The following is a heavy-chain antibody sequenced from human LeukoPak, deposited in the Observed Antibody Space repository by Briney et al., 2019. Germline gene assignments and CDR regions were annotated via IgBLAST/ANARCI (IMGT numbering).Heavy chain of an antibody. Sequence: PSETLSLTCAVYGGSFSGYYWSWIRQPPGKGLEWIGEVNHSGSTNYNPSLKSRFTISVDTSKNQFSLKLSSVTAADTAVYYCARGPADYNKLKPGDRDGYNYKSKRTPLDYWGQGTLVTVSS. J-gene: IGHJ4*02. V-gene: IGHV4-34*01. CDR3: ARGPADYNKLKPGDRDGYNYKSKRTPLDY. CDR1: GGSFSGYY. D-gene: IGHD5-24*01. CDR2: VNHSGST.